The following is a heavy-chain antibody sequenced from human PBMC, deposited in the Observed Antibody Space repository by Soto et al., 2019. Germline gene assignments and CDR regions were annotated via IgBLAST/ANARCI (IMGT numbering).Heavy chain of an antibody. Sequence: PSLTLSLTCTVSDGYVRSYYWSCIRQSPGKGLEWIGYIYYSGSTKYKPSLKSRVTISLDTSKNQFSLKVSSAAAADTAVYYCARHSNRNYGLYFFDYWGLGALVTVSS. V-gene: IGHV4-59*08. J-gene: IGHJ4*02. D-gene: IGHD4-4*01. CDR1: DGYVRSYY. CDR2: IYYSGST. CDR3: ARHSNRNYGLYFFDY.